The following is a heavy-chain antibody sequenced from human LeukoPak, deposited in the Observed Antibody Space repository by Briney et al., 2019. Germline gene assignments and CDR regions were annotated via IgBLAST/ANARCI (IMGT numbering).Heavy chain of an antibody. J-gene: IGHJ4*02. D-gene: IGHD5-24*01. CDR3: ARVDGHFGY. V-gene: IGHV3-48*02. CDR1: GFTFNTYS. Sequence: GGSLRLSCAVSGFTFNTYSMNWVRQAPGKGLEWVSYISASSSTIYYADSVEGRFTISRDNAKNSLYLQMNSLRDEDTAVYYCARVDGHFGYWGQGTLVTVSS. CDR2: ISASSSTI.